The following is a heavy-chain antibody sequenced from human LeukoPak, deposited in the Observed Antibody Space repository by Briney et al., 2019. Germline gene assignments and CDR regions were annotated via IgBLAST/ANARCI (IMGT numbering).Heavy chain of an antibody. J-gene: IGHJ4*02. CDR1: GGSISSGSNY. D-gene: IGHD6-19*01. CDR2: INHSGST. Sequence: SETLSLTCTVSGGSISSGSNYWGWIRQPPGKGLEWIGEINHSGSTNYNPSLKSRVTISVDTSKNQFSLKLSSVTAADTAVYYCARGGYSSGFDYWGQGTLVTVSS. CDR3: ARGGYSSGFDY. V-gene: IGHV4-39*07.